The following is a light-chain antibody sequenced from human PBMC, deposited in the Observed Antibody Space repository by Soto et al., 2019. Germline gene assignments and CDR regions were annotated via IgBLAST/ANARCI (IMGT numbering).Light chain of an antibody. CDR2: GAS. V-gene: IGKV3-15*01. Sequence: EIVLTQSPATLSVSPGEMATLSCRASQSVSSNLAWYQQKPGQAPRLLIYGASTRATGIPASFSGSGSGTEFTLPISSLKSEDFAVYYCQQYNNWQAWTFGQGTKVDIK. J-gene: IGKJ1*01. CDR1: QSVSSN. CDR3: QQYNNWQAWT.